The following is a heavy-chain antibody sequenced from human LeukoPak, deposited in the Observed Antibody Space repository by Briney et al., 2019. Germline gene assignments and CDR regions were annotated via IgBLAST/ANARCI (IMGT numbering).Heavy chain of an antibody. D-gene: IGHD3-10*01. V-gene: IGHV4-34*01. CDR3: ARPSTYYGSGDFDY. CDR1: GGSFSGYY. J-gene: IGHJ4*02. Sequence: SETLSLTCAVYGGSFSGYYWSWVRQPPGKGLEWVGEMNHSGSTNDNPSLKSRVTISVDPSKNQFSLKLSSVTAADTAVYYCARPSTYYGSGDFDYWGQGTLVTVSS. CDR2: MNHSGST.